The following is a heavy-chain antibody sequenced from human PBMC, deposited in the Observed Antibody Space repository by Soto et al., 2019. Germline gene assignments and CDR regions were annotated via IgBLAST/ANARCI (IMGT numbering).Heavy chain of an antibody. D-gene: IGHD2-8*01. V-gene: IGHV4-31*03. Sequence: SETLSLTCSVSGGSISSGDYYWSWIRQHPGKGLEWIGYIYHSGSTYYNPSLKSRVTISVDTSKNQFSLKLSSVTAADTAVYYCAGGRSCTNGVCYFLDPWGQGTLVTVS. CDR1: GGSISSGDYY. CDR2: IYHSGST. CDR3: AGGRSCTNGVCYFLDP. J-gene: IGHJ5*02.